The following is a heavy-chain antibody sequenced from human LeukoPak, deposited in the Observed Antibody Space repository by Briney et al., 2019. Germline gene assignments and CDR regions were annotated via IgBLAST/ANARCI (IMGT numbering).Heavy chain of an antibody. V-gene: IGHV4-59*11. CDR3: ARVLSAAAGLFDY. D-gene: IGHD6-13*01. CDR1: GGSISSHY. CDR2: ISYSGST. Sequence: SETLSLTCTVSGGSISSHYWSWIRQPPGKGLEWIGYISYSGSTDYNPSLKSRVTISVDTPRNQFSMKLSSVTAADTAVYYCARVLSAAAGLFDYWGQGTLVTVSS. J-gene: IGHJ4*02.